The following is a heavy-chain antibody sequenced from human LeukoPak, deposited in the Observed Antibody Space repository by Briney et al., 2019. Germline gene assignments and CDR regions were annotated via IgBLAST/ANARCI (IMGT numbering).Heavy chain of an antibody. D-gene: IGHD2-2*01. CDR1: GGTFSSYA. CDR3: ARVACSSTSCYRYFDY. CDR2: IIPIFGTA. J-gene: IGHJ4*02. V-gene: IGHV1-69*05. Sequence: SVKVSCKASGGTFSSYAISWVRQAPGQGLEWMGGIIPIFGTANYAQKFQGRVTITTDESTSTAYMELSSLRSEDTAVYYCARVACSSTSCYRYFDYWGQGTLVTASS.